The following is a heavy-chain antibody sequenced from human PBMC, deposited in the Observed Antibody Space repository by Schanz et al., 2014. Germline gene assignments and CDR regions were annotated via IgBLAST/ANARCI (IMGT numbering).Heavy chain of an antibody. CDR3: ASSGAGYSSSWDFDY. J-gene: IGHJ4*02. CDR1: GGTFSSFG. Sequence: QVHLVQSGAEVKKPGSSVKVSCKASGGTFSSFGINWVRQAPGQGLEWMGRIIPSLGLAKYEQKFQGRVTITADKSTFTAYMDVSSLRSEDTAVYYCASSGAGYSSSWDFDYWGQGTLVTVSS. CDR2: IIPSLGLA. D-gene: IGHD6-13*01. V-gene: IGHV1-69*02.